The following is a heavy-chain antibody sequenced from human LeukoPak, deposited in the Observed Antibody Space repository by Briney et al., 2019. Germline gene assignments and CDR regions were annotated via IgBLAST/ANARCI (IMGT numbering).Heavy chain of an antibody. CDR1: GGSMSSSSYY. D-gene: IGHD3-3*01. CDR3: ARHTPFWSGYSYYFDY. CDR2: VFYSGST. V-gene: IGHV4-39*01. J-gene: IGHJ4*02. Sequence: SETLSLTCTVSGGSMSSSSYYWGWIRQPPGKGLEGIGSVFYSGSTYYNPSLKSRVTISVDTSKNQFSLKLSSVTAADTAVYYCARHTPFWSGYSYYFDYWGQGTLVTVSS.